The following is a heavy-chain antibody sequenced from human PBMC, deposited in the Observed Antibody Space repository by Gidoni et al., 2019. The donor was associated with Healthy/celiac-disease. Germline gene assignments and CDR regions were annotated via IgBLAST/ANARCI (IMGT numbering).Heavy chain of an antibody. CDR3: AKGGVVVVLFYFDY. J-gene: IGHJ4*02. Sequence: QVQLVESGGGVVQPGRSLRLSCAASGFTFSSYGMHWVRQAPGKGLEWVAVISYDGSNKYYADSVKGRFTISRDNSKNTLYLQMNSLRAEDTAVYYCAKGGVVVVLFYFDYWGQGTLVTVSS. CDR1: GFTFSSYG. CDR2: ISYDGSNK. V-gene: IGHV3-30*18. D-gene: IGHD2-2*01.